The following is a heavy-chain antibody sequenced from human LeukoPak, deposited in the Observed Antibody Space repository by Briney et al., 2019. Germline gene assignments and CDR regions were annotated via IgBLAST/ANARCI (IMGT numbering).Heavy chain of an antibody. CDR2: IYSGGST. J-gene: IGHJ4*02. V-gene: IGHV3-53*01. CDR3: ARDNYYDGFDY. CDR1: GFTVSSNY. D-gene: IGHD3-22*01. Sequence: PGGSLRLSCAASGFTVSSNYMSWVRQAPGKGLEWVSVIYSGGSTYYAASVKGRFTISRDNSKNTLYLQMNSLRAEDTAVYYGARDNYYDGFDYWGQGTLVTVSS.